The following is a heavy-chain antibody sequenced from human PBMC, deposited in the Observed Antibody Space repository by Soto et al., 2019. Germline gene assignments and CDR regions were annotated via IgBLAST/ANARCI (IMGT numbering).Heavy chain of an antibody. V-gene: IGHV3-23*01. Sequence: PGGFLRLSCAASGFTFSPHAMTWVRQAPEKGLEWVSSIGNGSTYYADSVKGRFTISRDDSKDTLYLQMNSLKVEDSALYYCAKRMMTSIRVPGNYFELWGRGTLVTVS. D-gene: IGHD1-20*01. CDR3: AKRMMTSIRVPGNYFEL. CDR1: GFTFSPHA. CDR2: IGNGST. J-gene: IGHJ4*01.